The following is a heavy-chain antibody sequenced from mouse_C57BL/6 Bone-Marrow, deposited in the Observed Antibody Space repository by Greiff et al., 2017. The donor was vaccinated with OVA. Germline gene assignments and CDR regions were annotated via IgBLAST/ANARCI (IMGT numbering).Heavy chain of an antibody. Sequence: VQLQQSGAELARPGASVKLSCKASGYTFTSYGISWVKQRPGQGLEWIGEIYPRSGNTYYNEKFKGKATLTADKSSSTAYMELRSLTSEDAAVYFCAREGWYYFDYWGQGTTLTVSS. V-gene: IGHV1-81*01. J-gene: IGHJ2*01. CDR1: GYTFTSYG. CDR3: AREGWYYFDY. D-gene: IGHD3-3*01. CDR2: IYPRSGNT.